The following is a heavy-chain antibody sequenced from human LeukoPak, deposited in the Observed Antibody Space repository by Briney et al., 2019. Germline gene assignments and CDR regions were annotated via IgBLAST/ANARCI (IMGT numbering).Heavy chain of an antibody. J-gene: IGHJ5*02. Sequence: KTSETLSLTCAVYGGSSRGNSWSWIRNPQGKGLEWIGEINHSGSTNYNPSLKSRVTISVDTSKNQFSLKLSSVTAADTAVYYCARGSAARPFDPWGQGTLVTVSS. V-gene: IGHV4-34*01. CDR2: INHSGST. CDR3: ARGSAARPFDP. D-gene: IGHD6-6*01. CDR1: GGSSRGNS.